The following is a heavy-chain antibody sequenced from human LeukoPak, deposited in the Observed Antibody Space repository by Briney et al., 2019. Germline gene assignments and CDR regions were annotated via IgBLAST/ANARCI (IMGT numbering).Heavy chain of an antibody. D-gene: IGHD1-20*01. J-gene: IGHJ4*02. Sequence: PGGSLRLSCAASGFNFDDYVMTWVRQAPGKGLEWVSGINWNGGSTGYADSVKGRFTISRDNAKNSLYLQMNSLRAEDTAVYYCARDHNWSFDYWGQGTLVTVSS. V-gene: IGHV3-20*04. CDR1: GFNFDDYV. CDR2: INWNGGST. CDR3: ARDHNWSFDY.